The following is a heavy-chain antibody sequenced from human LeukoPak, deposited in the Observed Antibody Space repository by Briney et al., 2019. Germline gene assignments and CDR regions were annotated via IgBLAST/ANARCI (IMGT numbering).Heavy chain of an antibody. V-gene: IGHV3-30*01. Sequence: SVKGRFTISRDNSKNTLYLQMNSLRAEDTAVYYCARERVVAATPGYYYYGMDVWGQGTTVTVSS. D-gene: IGHD2-15*01. J-gene: IGHJ6*02. CDR3: ARERVVAATPGYYYYGMDV.